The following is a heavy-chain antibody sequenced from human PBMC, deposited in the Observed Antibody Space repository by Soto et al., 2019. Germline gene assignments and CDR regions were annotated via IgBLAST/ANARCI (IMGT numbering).Heavy chain of an antibody. CDR3: ARDSSYYYDSSGYYNY. Sequence: ASVKGSCKASCYTFTSYGISWVRQAPGQGLEWMGWISAYNGNTSYAQKLQGRVTMTTDTSTSTAYMELRSLRSDDTAVYYCARDSSYYYDSSGYYNYWGQGTLVTVSS. D-gene: IGHD3-22*01. V-gene: IGHV1-18*01. CDR1: CYTFTSYG. CDR2: ISAYNGNT. J-gene: IGHJ4*02.